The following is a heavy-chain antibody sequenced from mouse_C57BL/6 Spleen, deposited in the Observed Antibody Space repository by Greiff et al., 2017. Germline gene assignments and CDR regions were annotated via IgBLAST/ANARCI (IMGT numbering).Heavy chain of an antibody. D-gene: IGHD1-1*01. J-gene: IGHJ3*01. CDR2: INPGSGGT. CDR1: GYAFTNYL. V-gene: IGHV1-54*01. Sequence: VQLQESGAELVRPGTSVKVSCKASGYAFTNYLLEWVKQRPGQGLEWIGVINPGSGGTNYNEKFKGKATLTADKSSSTAYMQLSSLTSEDSAVYFCAFTTVVATPYWGQGTLVTVSA. CDR3: AFTTVVATPY.